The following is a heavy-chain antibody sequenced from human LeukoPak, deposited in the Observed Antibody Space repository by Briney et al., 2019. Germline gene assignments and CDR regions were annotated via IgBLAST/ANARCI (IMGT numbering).Heavy chain of an antibody. CDR3: AKRALVVGAVDY. CDR1: GFTFSSYG. V-gene: IGHV3-30*02. D-gene: IGHD1-26*01. J-gene: IGHJ4*02. Sequence: GGSLRLSCAASGFTFSSYGMHWVRQAPGKGLEWVAIIRYDGSNKYYADSVKGRFTISRDNSKNTLYLQMNSLRAEDTAVYYCAKRALVVGAVDYWGQGTLVTVSS. CDR2: IRYDGSNK.